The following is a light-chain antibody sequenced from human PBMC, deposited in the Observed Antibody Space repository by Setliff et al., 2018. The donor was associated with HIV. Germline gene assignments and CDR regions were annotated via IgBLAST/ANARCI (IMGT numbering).Light chain of an antibody. CDR3: AAWDDRLNGWV. CDR1: GSNIGSNT. Sequence: QSALAQAPSASGTPGQRVTISCSGSGSNIGSNTVNWYQHLPGTAPKLLIYTDNQRPSGVPVRFSGSKSGTSGSLAISGLQSEDEADYYCAAWDDRLNGWVLGGGTKVTVL. CDR2: TDN. J-gene: IGLJ3*02. V-gene: IGLV1-44*01.